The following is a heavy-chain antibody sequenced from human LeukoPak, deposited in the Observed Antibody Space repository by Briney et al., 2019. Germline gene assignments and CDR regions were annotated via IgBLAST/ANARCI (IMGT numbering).Heavy chain of an antibody. V-gene: IGHV3-48*01. CDR1: GFTFSSYS. D-gene: IGHD4-17*01. J-gene: IGHJ4*02. CDR2: ISSSSSMI. CDR3: TTRTLTTVTLFDY. Sequence: GGSLRLSCAASGFTFSSYSMNWVRQAPGKGLEWVSYISSSSSMIYYADSVKGRFTISRDNAKNSLYLQMNSLKTEDTAVYYCTTRTLTTVTLFDYWGQGTLVTVSS.